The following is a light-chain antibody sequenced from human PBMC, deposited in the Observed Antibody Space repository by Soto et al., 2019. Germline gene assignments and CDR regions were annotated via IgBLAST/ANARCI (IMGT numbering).Light chain of an antibody. J-gene: IGKJ5*01. CDR2: DAS. CDR3: QQYGSSPST. CDR1: QSVSSS. V-gene: IGKV3-20*01. Sequence: EIVLTQSPGTLSLSPGERATLSCRASQSVSSSLAWYQQKPGQAPRLLIYDASNRATGIPARFSGSGSGTDFTLTISSLEPEDFVVYYCQQYGSSPSTFGQGTRLEI.